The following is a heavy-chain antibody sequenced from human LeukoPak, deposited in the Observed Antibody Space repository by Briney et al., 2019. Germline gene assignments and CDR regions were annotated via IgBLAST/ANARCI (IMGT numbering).Heavy chain of an antibody. CDR1: GYTFSSYG. CDR2: INTYNVNT. D-gene: IGHD5-18*01. V-gene: IGHV1-18*01. Sequence: GASVKVSCKASGYTFSSYGVSWVRQAPGQGLEWMGWINTYNVNTNYAQKFQGRVTLTTDASTRTAYMELRSLRSDDTVVYYCARDSRRGYSYGYDYWGQGTLVTVSS. CDR3: ARDSRRGYSYGYDY. J-gene: IGHJ4*02.